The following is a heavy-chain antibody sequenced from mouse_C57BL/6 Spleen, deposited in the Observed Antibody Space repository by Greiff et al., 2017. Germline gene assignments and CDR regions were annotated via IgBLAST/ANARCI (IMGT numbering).Heavy chain of an antibody. CDR3: AREGFTTVVTPGAMDY. D-gene: IGHD1-1*01. CDR2: IDPNSGGT. Sequence: QVQLQQPGAELVKPGASVKLSCKASGYTFTSYWMHWVKQRPGRGLEWIGRIDPNSGGTKYNEKFKSKATLTVDKPSSTAYMQLSSLTSEDSAVYYCAREGFTTVVTPGAMDYWGQGTSVTVSS. CDR1: GYTFTSYW. J-gene: IGHJ4*01. V-gene: IGHV1-72*01.